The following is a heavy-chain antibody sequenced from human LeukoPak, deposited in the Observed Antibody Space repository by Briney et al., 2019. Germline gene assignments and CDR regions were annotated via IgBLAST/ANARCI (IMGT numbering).Heavy chain of an antibody. J-gene: IGHJ6*03. CDR2: IYYSGST. D-gene: IGHD2-2*02. Sequence: SETLSLTCTVSGGSISSSSYYWGWIRQPPGKGLEWIGSIYYSGSTYYNPSLKGRVTISVDTSKIPFSLNLSAVTAADTAVYYCARAVGEYQLLYSYYYYYYMDVWGKGTTVTVSS. CDR1: GGSISSSSYY. V-gene: IGHV4-39*07. CDR3: ARAVGEYQLLYSYYYYYYMDV.